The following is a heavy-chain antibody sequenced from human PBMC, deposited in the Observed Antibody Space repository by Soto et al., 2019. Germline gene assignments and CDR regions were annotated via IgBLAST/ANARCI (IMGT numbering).Heavy chain of an antibody. CDR3: ARGYCSGGSCSLYNWFDP. D-gene: IGHD2-15*01. CDR2: INPNSGGT. J-gene: IGHJ5*02. V-gene: IGHV1-2*04. CDR1: GYTFTGYY. Sequence: ASVKVSCEACGYTFTGYYMHWVRQAPGQGLEWMGWINPNSGGTNYAQKFQGWVTMTRDTSISTAYMELSRLRSDDTAVYYCARGYCSGGSCSLYNWFDPWGQGTLVTVSS.